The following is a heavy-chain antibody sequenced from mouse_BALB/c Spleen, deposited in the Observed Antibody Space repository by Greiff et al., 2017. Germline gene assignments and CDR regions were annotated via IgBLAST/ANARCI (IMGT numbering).Heavy chain of an antibody. CDR3: ARSYYGNYERYAMDY. V-gene: IGHV1-14*01. D-gene: IGHD2-10*01. CDR2: INPYNDGT. Sequence: EVQLQQSGPELVKPGASVKMSCKASGYTFTSYVMHWVKQKPGQGLEWIGYINPYNDGTKYNEKFKGKATLTSDKSSSTAYMELSSLTSEDSAVYYCARSYYGNYERYAMDYWGQGTSVTVSA. J-gene: IGHJ4*01. CDR1: GYTFTSYV.